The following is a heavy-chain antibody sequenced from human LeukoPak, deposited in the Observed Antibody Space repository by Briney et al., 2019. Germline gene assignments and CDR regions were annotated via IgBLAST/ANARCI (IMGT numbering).Heavy chain of an antibody. CDR2: ISSRGTTI. D-gene: IGHD3-10*01. J-gene: IGHJ4*02. V-gene: IGHV3-11*01. Sequence: PGGSLRLSCAASGFSFSDYYVSWIRQAPGKGLECVSYISSRGTTIYHADSVKGRFTISRDNAKNSLYLQMSSLRAEDTAVYYCARVYYGSGSPRHFDYWGQGILVTVSS. CDR3: ARVYYGSGSPRHFDY. CDR1: GFSFSDYY.